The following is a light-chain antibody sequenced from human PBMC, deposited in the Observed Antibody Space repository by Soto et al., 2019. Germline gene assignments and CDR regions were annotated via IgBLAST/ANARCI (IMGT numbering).Light chain of an antibody. J-gene: IGLJ1*01. CDR2: DVG. V-gene: IGLV2-14*03. CDR1: SSDVGGYNY. CDR3: SSYRSTSLPYV. Sequence: QSVLTQPASVSGSPGQSITISCTGTSSDVGGYNYVSWFQYHPGKAPKLMIYDVGNRPSGVSDRFSGSKSGNTASLTISGLQAEDEADYYCSSYRSTSLPYVFGAGTKVPS.